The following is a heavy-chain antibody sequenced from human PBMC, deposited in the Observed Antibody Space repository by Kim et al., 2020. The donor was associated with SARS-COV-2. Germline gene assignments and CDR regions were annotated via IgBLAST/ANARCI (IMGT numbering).Heavy chain of an antibody. CDR2: ISAYNGNT. V-gene: IGHV1-18*01. Sequence: ASVKVSCKASGYTFTSYGISWVRQAPGQGLEWMGWISAYNGNTNYAQKLQGRVTMTTDTSTSTAYMELRSLRSDDTAVYYCARDHIVVVPAAPGGYYGMDVWGQGTTVTVSS. J-gene: IGHJ6*02. D-gene: IGHD2-2*01. CDR1: GYTFTSYG. CDR3: ARDHIVVVPAAPGGYYGMDV.